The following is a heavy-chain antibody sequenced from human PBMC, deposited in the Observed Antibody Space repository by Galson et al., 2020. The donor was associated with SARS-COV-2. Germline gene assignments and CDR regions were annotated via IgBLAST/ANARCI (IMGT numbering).Heavy chain of an antibody. CDR2: ISYDGSNK. J-gene: IGHJ6*02. Sequence: GESLKISCAASGFTFSSYGMHWVRQAPGKGLEWVAVISYDGSNKYYADSVKGRFTISRDNSKNTLYLQMNSLRAEDTAVYYCARELLDGMEVWGQGTTVTVSS. CDR3: ARELLDGMEV. CDR1: GFTFSSYG. V-gene: IGHV3-30*03. D-gene: IGHD2-15*01.